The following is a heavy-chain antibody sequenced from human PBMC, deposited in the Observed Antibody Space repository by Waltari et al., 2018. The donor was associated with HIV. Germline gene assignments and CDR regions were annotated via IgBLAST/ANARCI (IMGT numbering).Heavy chain of an antibody. CDR2: ISSSSSYI. CDR1: GFPLCGLS. J-gene: IGHJ4*02. Sequence: EVQLVESGGGLVKPGGSLSLPCAASGFPLCGLSLTWVRQAPGKGLEWVSSISSSSSYIYYADSVKGRFTISRDNAKNSLYLQMNSLRAEDTAVYYCARDSNTMVRAFDYWGQGTLVTVSS. D-gene: IGHD3-10*01. V-gene: IGHV3-21*01. CDR3: ARDSNTMVRAFDY.